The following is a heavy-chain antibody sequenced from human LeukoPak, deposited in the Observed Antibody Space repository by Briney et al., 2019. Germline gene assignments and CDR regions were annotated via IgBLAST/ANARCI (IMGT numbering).Heavy chain of an antibody. Sequence: ASVKVSCKASGGTFSSYAVHWVRQAPGQRPEWVGWIDAGSGNTGCSQEFQGRVTITRDTSASTAYMELSSLTSEDTAVYYCARRGVTTQYSFYAMAVWGQGTTVTVSS. D-gene: IGHD2-21*02. CDR2: IDAGSGNT. J-gene: IGHJ6*02. CDR3: ARRGVTTQYSFYAMAV. V-gene: IGHV1-3*01. CDR1: GGTFSSYA.